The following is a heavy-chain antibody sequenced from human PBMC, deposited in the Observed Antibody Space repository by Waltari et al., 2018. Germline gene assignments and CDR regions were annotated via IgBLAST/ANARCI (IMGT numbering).Heavy chain of an antibody. D-gene: IGHD3-10*01. CDR2: ITYRGST. J-gene: IGHJ4*02. CDR1: VCSISSDTYY. CDR3: ARRLGSGSYRSFDS. V-gene: IGHV4-39*01. Sequence: QLQLQESGPGLVNPSETLSLTCPVSVCSISSDTYYWGWLRQPPGEGLEWISHITYRGSTNYSPSLKSRVTIFVDTSKNQFSLRLTSVTAADTAVYYCARRLGSGSYRSFDSWGQGTLVIVSS.